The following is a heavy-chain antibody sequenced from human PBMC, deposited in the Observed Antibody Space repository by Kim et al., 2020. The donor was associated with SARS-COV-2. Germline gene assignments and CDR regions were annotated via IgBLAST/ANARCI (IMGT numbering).Heavy chain of an antibody. Sequence: ADSVKGRFTISRDKSTNTLYLQRNSLRAEDTVVYYCAKVGPYYYVRGYDIWGQGTMVTVSS. CDR3: AKVGPYYYVRGYDI. D-gene: IGHD3-10*02. V-gene: IGHV3-23*01. J-gene: IGHJ3*02.